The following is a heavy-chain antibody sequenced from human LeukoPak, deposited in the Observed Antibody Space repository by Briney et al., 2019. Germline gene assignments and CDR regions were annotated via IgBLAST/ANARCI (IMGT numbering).Heavy chain of an antibody. CDR1: GFTFGDYA. J-gene: IGHJ4*02. D-gene: IGHD3-10*01. CDR2: IRSKAYGGTT. CDR3: TRTLRLGAYYYGSGSYGPLDY. V-gene: IGHV3-49*03. Sequence: GGSLRLSCTASGFTFGDYAMSWFRQAPGKGLEWVGFIRSKAYGGTTEYAASVKGRFTISRDDSKSIAYLQMNSLKTEDTAVYYCTRTLRLGAYYYGSGSYGPLDYWGQGTLVTVSS.